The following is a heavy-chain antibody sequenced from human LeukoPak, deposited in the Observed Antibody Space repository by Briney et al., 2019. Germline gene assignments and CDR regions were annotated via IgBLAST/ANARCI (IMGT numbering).Heavy chain of an antibody. J-gene: IGHJ4*02. CDR2: IYHSGST. V-gene: IGHV4-39*07. D-gene: IGHD2-2*02. CDR3: ARAGLYFVGY. CDR1: GGSITSGSFY. Sequence: SETLSLTCTVSGGSITSGSFYWGWIRQPPGKGLEWIGSIYHSGSTYYNPSLKSRVTISVDTSKNQFSLKLSSVTAADTAVYYCARAGLYFVGYWGQGTLVTVSS.